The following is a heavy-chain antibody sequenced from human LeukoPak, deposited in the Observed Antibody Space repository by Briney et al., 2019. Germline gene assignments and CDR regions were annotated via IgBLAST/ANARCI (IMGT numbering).Heavy chain of an antibody. J-gene: IGHJ4*02. V-gene: IGHV1-46*01. CDR3: ARATIYDSSGWFFDY. CDR1: GYTFTSYY. CDR2: INPSGGST. D-gene: IGHD6-19*01. Sequence: ASVKVSCKASGYTFTSYYMHWVRQAPGQGLEWMGIINPSGGSTSYAQKFQGRVTMTRDTSTSTVYMELSNLRSEDTAVYYCARATIYDSSGWFFDYWGQGTLVTVSS.